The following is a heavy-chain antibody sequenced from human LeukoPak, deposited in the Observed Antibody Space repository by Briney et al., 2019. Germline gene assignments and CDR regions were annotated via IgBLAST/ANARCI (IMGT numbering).Heavy chain of an antibody. V-gene: IGHV3-30*02. CDR1: GFTFSSYG. Sequence: GGSLRLSCAASGFTFSSYGMHWVRQAPGKGLEWVAFIRYDGSNKYYADSVKGRFTISRDNSKNTLYLQMDSLRAEDTAVYYCAKISGHTYYDFWSGYYTSDYWGQGTLVTVSS. CDR2: IRYDGSNK. D-gene: IGHD3-3*01. CDR3: AKISGHTYYDFWSGYYTSDY. J-gene: IGHJ4*02.